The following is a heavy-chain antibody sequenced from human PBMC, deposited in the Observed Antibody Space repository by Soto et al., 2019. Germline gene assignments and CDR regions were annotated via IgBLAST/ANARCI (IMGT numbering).Heavy chain of an antibody. CDR2: LSSIRSTI. V-gene: IGHV3-48*01. Sequence: EVQLVESGGGWVQPGGSLRLSCAASGFTFSSYSMNWVRQAPGKGLEWVSYLSSIRSTIYYADYVKGRFTISGDNAKNSLHLQMNSLRAEDTAVYYCARFPPFGVVPGFDYWGQGTLVTVSS. CDR1: GFTFSSYS. D-gene: IGHD3-3*01. J-gene: IGHJ4*02. CDR3: ARFPPFGVVPGFDY.